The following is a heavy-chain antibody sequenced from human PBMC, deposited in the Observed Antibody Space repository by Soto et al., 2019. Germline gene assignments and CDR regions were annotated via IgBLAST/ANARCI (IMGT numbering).Heavy chain of an antibody. V-gene: IGHV3-48*03. CDR2: ISSSGSTI. J-gene: IGHJ4*02. CDR3: DGGADSSGYYSNY. Sequence: EVQLVESGGGLVQPGGSLRLSCAASGFTFSSYEMNWVRQAPGKGLEWVSYISSSGSTIYYADSVKGLFTISRDNAKNSLYLQMNSLRAEDTAVYYCDGGADSSGYYSNYWGQGTLVTVSS. CDR1: GFTFSSYE. D-gene: IGHD3-22*01.